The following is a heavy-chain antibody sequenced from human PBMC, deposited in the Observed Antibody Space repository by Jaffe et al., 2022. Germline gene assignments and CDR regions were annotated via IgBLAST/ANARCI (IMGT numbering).Heavy chain of an antibody. CDR3: ARIVVVPAAPLDYYYYYYMDV. D-gene: IGHD2-2*01. Sequence: EVQLVESGGGLVQPGGSLRLSCAASGFTFSSYEMNWVRQAPGKGLEWVSYISSSGSTIYYADSVKGRFTISRDNAKNSLYLQMNSLRAEDTAVYYCARIVVVPAAPLDYYYYYYMDVWGKGTTVTVSS. CDR2: ISSSGSTI. J-gene: IGHJ6*03. CDR1: GFTFSSYE. V-gene: IGHV3-48*03.